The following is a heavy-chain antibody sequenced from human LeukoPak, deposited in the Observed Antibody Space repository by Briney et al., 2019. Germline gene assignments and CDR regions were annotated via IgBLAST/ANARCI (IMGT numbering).Heavy chain of an antibody. Sequence: SETLSLTCTVSGGSISSGDCYWSWIRQPPGKGLEWIGYIYYCGSTYYNPSLKSRVTISVDTSKNQFSLNLSSVTAADTAVYYCARGASKVVPAALWGQGTLVTVSS. D-gene: IGHD2-2*01. J-gene: IGHJ4*02. CDR3: ARGASKVVPAAL. V-gene: IGHV4-30-4*08. CDR2: IYYCGST. CDR1: GGSISSGDCY.